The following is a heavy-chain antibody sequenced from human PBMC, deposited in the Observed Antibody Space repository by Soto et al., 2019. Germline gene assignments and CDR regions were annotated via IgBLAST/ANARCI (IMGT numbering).Heavy chain of an antibody. D-gene: IGHD2-2*01. CDR1: GGSISSSTW. CDR2: IYHSGST. CDR3: ATGGYCSSTSCPYYYYYYGMDV. Sequence: SETLSLTCAVSGGSISSSTWWSWVRQPPGKGLEWIGEIYHSGSTNYNPSLKSRVTISVDKSKNQFSLKLSSVTAADTAVYYCATGGYCSSTSCPYYYYYYGMDVWGQGTTVTVSS. V-gene: IGHV4-4*02. J-gene: IGHJ6*02.